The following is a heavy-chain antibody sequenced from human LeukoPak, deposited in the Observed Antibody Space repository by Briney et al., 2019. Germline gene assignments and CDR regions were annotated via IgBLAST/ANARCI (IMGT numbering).Heavy chain of an antibody. CDR1: GGSLSGYY. Sequence: PSETLSLTCAVYGGSLSGYYWSWIRQPPGKGLEWIGEIDHSGRTNSNASLKSRVTISVDMSKNQFSLRLSSVTAADTAVYYCARKSIVTAGRKPYDVWDQGTLVTVSP. V-gene: IGHV4-34*01. CDR3: ARKSIVTAGRKPYDV. D-gene: IGHD6-13*01. CDR2: IDHSGRT. J-gene: IGHJ4*02.